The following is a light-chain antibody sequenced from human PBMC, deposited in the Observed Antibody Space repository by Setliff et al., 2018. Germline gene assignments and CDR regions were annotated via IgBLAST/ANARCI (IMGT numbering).Light chain of an antibody. Sequence: QSALTQPASASGSPGQSITISCSGTTSDIGTYNYVPWYQQYPGKAPKLVIYDVSNRPSGVSNRFSGSKSGNTASLTISGLQAEDEADYYCYSYTASTSYVFGTGTKVTVL. V-gene: IGLV2-14*01. J-gene: IGLJ1*01. CDR1: TSDIGTYNY. CDR2: DVS. CDR3: YSYTASTSYV.